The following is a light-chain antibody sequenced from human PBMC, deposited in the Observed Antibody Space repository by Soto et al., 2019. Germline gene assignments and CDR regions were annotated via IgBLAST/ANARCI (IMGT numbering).Light chain of an antibody. CDR3: GTWDSSLSAGRV. CDR1: SSNIGNNY. CDR2: DND. V-gene: IGLV1-51*01. Sequence: QSVLTQPPSVSAAPGQKVTISCSASSSNIGNNYVSWYQQLPGTAPKLLIYDNDKRPSGIPDRFSGSKSGTSATLGITGLQTGDEADYYCGTWDSSLSAGRVFGTGTKVTVL. J-gene: IGLJ1*01.